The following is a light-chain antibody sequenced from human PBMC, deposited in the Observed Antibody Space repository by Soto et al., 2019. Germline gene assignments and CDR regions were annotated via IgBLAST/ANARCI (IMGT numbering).Light chain of an antibody. V-gene: IGKV3-15*01. CDR1: QSVSSN. CDR3: QQYNNWPPLT. J-gene: IGKJ1*01. CDR2: GAS. Sequence: EIVMTQSPATLSVSPGERATLSCRASQSVSSNLAWYQQKPGQAXRLLLYGASTRATGIPARFSGSGSGTEFTLPISSLQSEDFAAYYCQQYNNWPPLTFGQGTKVDIK.